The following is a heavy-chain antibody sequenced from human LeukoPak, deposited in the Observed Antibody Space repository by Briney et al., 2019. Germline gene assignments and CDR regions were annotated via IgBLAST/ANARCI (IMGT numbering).Heavy chain of an antibody. CDR3: AREESDDYVWGSYRYNQGPFDY. D-gene: IGHD3-16*02. CDR2: ISAYNGNT. Sequence: ASVKVSCKASGYTFTSYGISWVRQAPGQGPEWMRWISAYNGNTNYAQKLQGRVTMTTDTSTSTAYMELRSLRSDDTAVYYCAREESDDYVWGSYRYNQGPFDYWGQGTLVTVSS. CDR1: GYTFTSYG. J-gene: IGHJ4*02. V-gene: IGHV1-18*01.